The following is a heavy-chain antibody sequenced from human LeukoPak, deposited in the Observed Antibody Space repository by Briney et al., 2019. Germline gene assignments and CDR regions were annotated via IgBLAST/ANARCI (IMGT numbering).Heavy chain of an antibody. CDR2: VSCTSTYI. CDR3: AKARSGEYSGSSFDY. J-gene: IGHJ4*02. V-gene: IGHV3-21*06. CDR1: GFTFRDYT. D-gene: IGHD1-26*01. Sequence: GGSLRLSCAASGFTFRDYTMNWVRQAPGKGLEWISSVSCTSTYIFYTDSLKGRFTISRDNAKNSLYLQMNSLRAEDTAVYYCAKARSGEYSGSSFDYWGQGTLVTVSS.